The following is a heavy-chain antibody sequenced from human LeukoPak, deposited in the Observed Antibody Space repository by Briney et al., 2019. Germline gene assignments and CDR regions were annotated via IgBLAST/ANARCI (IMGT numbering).Heavy chain of an antibody. CDR3: AKGLS. V-gene: IGHV3-23*01. Sequence: GGSLRLSCAASGFTFSTHAMSWVRQAPGKGLEWVSTITGSADSTDYADSVKGRFTISRDNSKNTLSLQMNGLRAEDTAVYYCAKGLSWGQGTTVTVSS. J-gene: IGHJ6*02. CDR2: ITGSADST. CDR1: GFTFSTHA.